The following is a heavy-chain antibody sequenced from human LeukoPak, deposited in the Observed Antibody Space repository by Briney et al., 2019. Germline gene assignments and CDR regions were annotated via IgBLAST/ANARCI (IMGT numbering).Heavy chain of an antibody. CDR2: ISNSGGYI. V-gene: IGHV3-21*01. Sequence: GGSLRLSCAASGFTFSTYSMNWVRQAPGKGLEWVSSISNSGGYIFYAVSVKGRFTISRDNAKNSLYLQMSSLRAEDTAMYYCARNDNTDQGIDYWGQGTLVTVSS. CDR1: GFTFSTYS. CDR3: ARNDNTDQGIDY. J-gene: IGHJ4*02. D-gene: IGHD3-22*01.